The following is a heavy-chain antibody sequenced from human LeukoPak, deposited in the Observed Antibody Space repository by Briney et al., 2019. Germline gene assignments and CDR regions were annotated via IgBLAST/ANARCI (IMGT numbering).Heavy chain of an antibody. CDR3: ARGGDSSSWYGLENWFDP. D-gene: IGHD6-13*01. J-gene: IGHJ5*02. V-gene: IGHV1-18*01. CDR1: GYTFTSYG. CDR2: ISAYNGNT. Sequence: ASVKVSCKASGYTFTSYGINWVRQAPGQGLEWMGWISAYNGNTNYAQKLQGRVTMTIDTSTSTAYMELRSLRSDDTAVYYCARGGDSSSWYGLENWFDPWGQGTLVTVSS.